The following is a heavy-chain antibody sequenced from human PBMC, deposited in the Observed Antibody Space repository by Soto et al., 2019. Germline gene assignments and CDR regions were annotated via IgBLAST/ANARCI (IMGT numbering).Heavy chain of an antibody. CDR2: VYHSGST. Sequence: PSATLSTGSSLSVYYTRSYYWIAILQTPGTGLEWIGYVYHSGSTNYNPSPKSRVTISLDTSENQFSLNLISVTAGDTAVYYCARVGDGAKEVTKRYAMDVWGQGTTVTVSS. V-gene: IGHV4-59*08. CDR3: ARVGDGAKEVTKRYAMDV. D-gene: IGHD4-17*01. CDR1: VYYTRSYY. J-gene: IGHJ6*02.